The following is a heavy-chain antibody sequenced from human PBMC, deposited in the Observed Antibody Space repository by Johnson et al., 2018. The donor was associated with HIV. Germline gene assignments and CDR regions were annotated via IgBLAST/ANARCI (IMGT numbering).Heavy chain of an antibody. CDR3: ARACRDGYTCDVYDI. Sequence: VQLVESGGNLVQPGGSLRLSCAASGFSVSNYYMSWVRQAPGKGLEWVSVLFSVGTTYYADSVKGRFTISRDNSKNTLFLQMNSLRAEDTAVFYCARACRDGYTCDVYDIWGQGTMVTVSS. CDR1: GFSVSNYY. V-gene: IGHV3-66*01. J-gene: IGHJ3*02. CDR2: LFSVGTT. D-gene: IGHD5-24*01.